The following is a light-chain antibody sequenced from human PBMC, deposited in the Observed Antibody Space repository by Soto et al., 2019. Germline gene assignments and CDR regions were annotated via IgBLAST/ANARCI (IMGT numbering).Light chain of an antibody. CDR1: QSVGSSY. CDR2: GAS. Sequence: EIVLTQSPGTLSLSPGERATLSCRASQSVGSSYLAWYQQKPGQAPRLLIYGASSRASGIPDRFSGSGSGTDFTLTISRLEPEDFAVYYCQQYDGSPKTFGQGTKV. CDR3: QQYDGSPKT. J-gene: IGKJ1*01. V-gene: IGKV3-20*01.